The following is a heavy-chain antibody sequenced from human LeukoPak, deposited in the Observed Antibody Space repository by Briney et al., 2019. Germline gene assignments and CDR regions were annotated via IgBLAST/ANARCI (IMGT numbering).Heavy chain of an antibody. CDR2: ISGSGGST. J-gene: IGHJ6*03. CDR3: AKDLGTPTYYDFWSGGSSFRGRPIYYYYMDV. CDR1: GFTFSSYA. Sequence: PGGSLRLSCAASGFTFSSYAMSWVRQAPGKGLEWVSAISGSGGSTYYADSVKGRFTISRDNSKSTLYLQMNSLRAEDTAVYYCAKDLGTPTYYDFWSGGSSFRGRPIYYYYMDVWGKGTTVTVSS. V-gene: IGHV3-23*01. D-gene: IGHD3-3*01.